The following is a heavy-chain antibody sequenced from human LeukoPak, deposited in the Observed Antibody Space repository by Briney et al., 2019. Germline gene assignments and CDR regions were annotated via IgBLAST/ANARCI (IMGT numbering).Heavy chain of an antibody. D-gene: IGHD4-11*01. CDR2: IKEDGGNK. CDR1: GFTFSNYW. J-gene: IGHJ4*01. V-gene: IGHV3-7*03. Sequence: PGGSLRLSCAASGFTFSNYWMSWVRQAPGKGLEWVANIKEDGGNKYYVDSVKGRFTISRDNAKNSLYLQMNSLRAEDTAVYYCATAASDYRTDYWGHGTLVTVSS. CDR3: ATAASDYRTDY.